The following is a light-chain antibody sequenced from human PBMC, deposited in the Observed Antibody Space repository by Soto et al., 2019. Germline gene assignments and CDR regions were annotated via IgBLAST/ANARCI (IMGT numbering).Light chain of an antibody. V-gene: IGLV1-40*01. CDR3: QAYATSLRAWV. CDR1: SSNIGAGYD. Sequence: QSVLTQPPSASGAPGQRVTISCTGSSSNIGAGYDAHWYQQVPGTTPKYLISGNNDRPSGVPDRFSGSKSGTSASLAITGLQAEDEGDYYCQAYATSLRAWVFGGGTKLTVL. CDR2: GNN. J-gene: IGLJ3*02.